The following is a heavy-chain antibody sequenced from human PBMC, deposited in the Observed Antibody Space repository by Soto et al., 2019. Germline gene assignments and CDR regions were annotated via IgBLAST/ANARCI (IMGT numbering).Heavy chain of an antibody. D-gene: IGHD3-3*01. CDR1: GFTFSSYA. V-gene: IGHV3-30-3*01. CDR3: AREYYDFWSGYYSYSGY. CDR2: ISYDGRNK. Sequence: QVQLVESGGGVVQPGRSLRLSCAASGFTFSSYAMHWVRQAPGKGLEWVAVISYDGRNKYYADSVKGRFTISRDNSKNTLYLQMNSLRAEDTAVYYCAREYYDFWSGYYSYSGYWGQGTLVTVSS. J-gene: IGHJ4*02.